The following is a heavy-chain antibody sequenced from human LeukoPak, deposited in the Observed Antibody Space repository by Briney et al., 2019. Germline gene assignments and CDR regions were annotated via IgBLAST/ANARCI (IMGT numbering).Heavy chain of an antibody. Sequence: SETLSLTCAVYGGSFSGYYWSWIRQPPGKGLEWIGEINHSGSTNYNPSLKSRVTISVDTSKNQFSLKLSSVTAADTAVYYCARLEYQLLNNWFDPWGQGTLVTVSS. CDR2: INHSGST. CDR1: GGSFSGYY. V-gene: IGHV4-34*01. D-gene: IGHD2-2*01. CDR3: ARLEYQLLNNWFDP. J-gene: IGHJ5*02.